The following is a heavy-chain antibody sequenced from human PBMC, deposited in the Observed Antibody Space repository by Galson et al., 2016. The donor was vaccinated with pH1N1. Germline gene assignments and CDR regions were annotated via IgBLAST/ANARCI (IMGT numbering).Heavy chain of an antibody. Sequence: SVKVSCKASGYSFVRYYMHWVRQVPGQGLEWTGWIDPNSGDTTYNQKFQGRVIMTRDTSIGTVSMELISLKFDDTAIYYCARVLRSVVFDYWGQGTLVSVSS. V-gene: IGHV1-2*02. CDR2: IDPNSGDT. CDR3: ARVLRSVVFDY. D-gene: IGHD2-21*01. J-gene: IGHJ4*02. CDR1: GYSFVRYY.